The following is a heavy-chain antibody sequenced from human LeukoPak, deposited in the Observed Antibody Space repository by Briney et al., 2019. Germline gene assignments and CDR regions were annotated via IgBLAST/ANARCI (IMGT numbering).Heavy chain of an antibody. D-gene: IGHD1-26*01. J-gene: IGHJ4*02. V-gene: IGHV4-59*01. Sequence: SETLSLTCTVSGGSISSYYWSWIRQPPGKGLEWIGYIYYSGSTIYNPSLKSRVTISLDTSKNQFSLKLSSVTAAGTAVYYCASGSYSFYYFDYWGQGTLVTVSS. CDR3: ASGSYSFYYFDY. CDR2: IYYSGST. CDR1: GGSISSYY.